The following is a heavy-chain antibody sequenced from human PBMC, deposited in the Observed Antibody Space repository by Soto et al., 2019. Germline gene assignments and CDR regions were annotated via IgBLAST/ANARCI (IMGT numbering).Heavy chain of an antibody. V-gene: IGHV1-69*06. D-gene: IGHD2-21*02. CDR1: GGTFSSYA. J-gene: IGHJ3*02. Sequence: QVQLVQSGAEVKKPGSSVKGSCKASGGTFSSYAISWVRQAPGQGLEWMGGIIPIFGTANYAQKVQGRVKITADKYTSTAYMEQSSLRSEDTAVYYCARKVVTAHVHDAFDIWGQGTMVTVS. CDR2: IIPIFGTA. CDR3: ARKVVTAHVHDAFDI.